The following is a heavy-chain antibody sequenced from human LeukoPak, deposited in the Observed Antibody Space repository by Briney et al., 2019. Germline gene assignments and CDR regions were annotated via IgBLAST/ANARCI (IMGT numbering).Heavy chain of an antibody. CDR1: GFTFSSYA. V-gene: IGHV3-23*01. J-gene: IGHJ4*02. Sequence: PGGSLRLSCAASGFTFSSYAMSWVRQAPGKGLERVSAISGSGGSTYYADSVKGRFTISRDNSKNTLYLQMNSLRAEDTAVYYCAKDTLTRITMVRGGIIPPLCYWGQGTLVTVSS. D-gene: IGHD3-10*01. CDR2: ISGSGGST. CDR3: AKDTLTRITMVRGGIIPPLCY.